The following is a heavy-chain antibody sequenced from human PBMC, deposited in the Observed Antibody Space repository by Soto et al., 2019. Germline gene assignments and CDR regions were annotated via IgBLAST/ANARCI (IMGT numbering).Heavy chain of an antibody. J-gene: IGHJ6*02. CDR2: IWYDGSNK. V-gene: IGHV3-33*01. CDR1: GFTFSSYG. Sequence: LRLSCAASGFTFSSYGMHWVRQAPGKGLEWVAVIWYDGSNKYYADSVKGRFTISRDSSKNTLFLHVDSLRAEDTAVYYCARDVDRCSSTRCYTTTYNGMDVWGQGTTVTVSS. D-gene: IGHD2-2*02. CDR3: ARDVDRCSSTRCYTTTYNGMDV.